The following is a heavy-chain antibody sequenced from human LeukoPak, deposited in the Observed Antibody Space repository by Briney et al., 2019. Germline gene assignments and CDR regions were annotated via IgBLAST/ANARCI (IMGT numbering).Heavy chain of an antibody. D-gene: IGHD3/OR15-3a*01. V-gene: IGHV4-30-4*08. CDR2: IYYSGST. CDR1: GGSISSGGYY. Sequence: PSQTLSLTCTVSGGSISSGGYYWSWIRQHPGKGLEWIGYIYYSGSTYYNPSLKSRVTISVDTSKNQFSLKLSSVTAADTAVYYCARSLIIGAGTDVDYWGQGTLVTVSS. J-gene: IGHJ4*02. CDR3: ARSLIIGAGTDVDY.